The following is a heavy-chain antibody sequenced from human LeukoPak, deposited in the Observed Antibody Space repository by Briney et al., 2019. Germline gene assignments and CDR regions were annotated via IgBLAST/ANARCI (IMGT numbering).Heavy chain of an antibody. D-gene: IGHD3-10*01. CDR1: GGSFSGYY. CDR2: XNHSGST. Sequence: SETLSLTCAVYGGSFSGYYWSWIRQPPGKXXXXXXXXNHSGSTNYTPSLKSRVTISVDTSKNQFSLKLSSVTAADTAVYYCARVRRPSITMVRGVIDYWGQGTLVTVSS. J-gene: IGHJ4*02. V-gene: IGHV4-34*01. CDR3: ARVRRPSITMVRGVIDY.